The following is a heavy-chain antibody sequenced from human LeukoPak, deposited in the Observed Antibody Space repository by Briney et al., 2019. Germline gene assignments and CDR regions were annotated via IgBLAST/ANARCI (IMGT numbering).Heavy chain of an antibody. CDR3: ARGARGSGTASDY. CDR1: GFTFSSYS. V-gene: IGHV3-21*01. CDR2: ISSSSSYI. D-gene: IGHD3-10*01. J-gene: IGHJ4*02. Sequence: GGSLRLSCAASGFTFSSYSMNWVRQAPGKGLEWVSSISSSSSYIYYADSVKGRFTISRDNAKNTLHLQMNSLRAEDTAVYYCARGARGSGTASDYWGQGTLVTVSS.